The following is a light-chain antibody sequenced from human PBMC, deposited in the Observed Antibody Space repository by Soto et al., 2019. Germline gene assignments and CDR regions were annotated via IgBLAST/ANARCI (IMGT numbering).Light chain of an antibody. CDR3: KQYNSYSPT. Sequence: DIQMTQSPSTLSASVGDRVTITCRASQSISSWLAWYQQKPGKAHKLLIYDASSLQSGVQSRFSGSGSGTEFTLTIRRLEPEDFAVYYCKQYNSYSPTFGQGTKVDIK. CDR1: QSISSW. CDR2: DAS. J-gene: IGKJ1*01. V-gene: IGKV1-5*01.